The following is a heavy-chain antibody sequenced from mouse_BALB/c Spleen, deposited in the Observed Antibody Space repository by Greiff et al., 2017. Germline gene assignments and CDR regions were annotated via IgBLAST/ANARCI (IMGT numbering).Heavy chain of an antibody. CDR2: IWAGGST. CDR3: ARDEGYDLDY. Sequence: VKVVESGPGLVAPSQSLSITCTVSGFSLTSYGVHWVRQPPGKGLEWLGVIWAGGSTNYNSALMSRLSISKDNSKSQVFLKMNSLQTDDTAMYYCARDEGYDLDYWGQGTTLTVSS. V-gene: IGHV2-9*02. CDR1: GFSLTSYG. J-gene: IGHJ2*01. D-gene: IGHD2-3*01.